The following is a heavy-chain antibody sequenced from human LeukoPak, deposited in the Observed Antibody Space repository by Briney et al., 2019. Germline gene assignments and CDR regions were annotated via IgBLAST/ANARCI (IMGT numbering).Heavy chain of an antibody. CDR2: IDFAGSTK. CDR3: ARGLKYYYDSSGYYGGDY. Sequence: GGSLRLSCAASGFIFSDFYMSWIRQAPGKGLEWISYIDFAGSTKYFAASVRGRFNISRDNANSLVYLHMNSLRAEDTAAYYCARGLKYYYDSSGYYGGDYWGQGALVAVSS. CDR1: GFIFSDFY. J-gene: IGHJ4*02. D-gene: IGHD3-22*01. V-gene: IGHV3-11*01.